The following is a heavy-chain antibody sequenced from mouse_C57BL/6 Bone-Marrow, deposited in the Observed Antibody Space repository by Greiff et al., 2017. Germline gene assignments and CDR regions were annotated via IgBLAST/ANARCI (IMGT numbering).Heavy chain of an antibody. D-gene: IGHD2-4*01. V-gene: IGHV1-75*01. CDR1: GYTFTDYY. J-gene: IGHJ2*01. Sequence: VQRVESGPELVKPGASVKISCKASGYTFTDYYINWVKQRPGQGLDWIGWIFPGRGRTYYNEKFKVKATLTVDKSFSTAYMLLSSLTSEDSAVYFRARTDYDYPDGWGQGTTLTVSS. CDR2: IFPGRGRT. CDR3: ARTDYDYPDG.